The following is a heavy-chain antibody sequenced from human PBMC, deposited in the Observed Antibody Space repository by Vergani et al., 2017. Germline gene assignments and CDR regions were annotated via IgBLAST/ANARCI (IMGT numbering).Heavy chain of an antibody. CDR3: ARGVYCSSTGCYGRDYYYGMDV. CDR2: IIPIFGTA. V-gene: IGHV1-69*12. Sequence: QVQLVQSGAEVKKPGSSVKVSCKASGGTFSSYAISWVRQAPGQGLEWMGGIIPIFGTANYAQKFQGRVTITADESTSTAYMELSSLRSEDTAVYYCARGVYCSSTGCYGRDYYYGMDVWGQGTTVTVSS. D-gene: IGHD2-2*01. CDR1: GGTFSSYA. J-gene: IGHJ6*02.